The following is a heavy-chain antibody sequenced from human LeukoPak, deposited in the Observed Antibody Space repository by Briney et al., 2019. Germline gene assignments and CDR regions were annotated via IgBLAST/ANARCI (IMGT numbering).Heavy chain of an antibody. CDR3: AKDRSKGSSTSCYGY. CDR2: ISGSGGST. D-gene: IGHD2-2*01. J-gene: IGHJ4*02. V-gene: IGHV3-23*01. Sequence: GGSLRLSCVASGFTFSSYAMSWVRQAPGKGLEWVSAISGSGGSTYYADSVKGRFTISRDNSKNTLYLQMNSLRAEDTAVYYCAKDRSKGSSTSCYGYWGQGTLVTVSS. CDR1: GFTFSSYA.